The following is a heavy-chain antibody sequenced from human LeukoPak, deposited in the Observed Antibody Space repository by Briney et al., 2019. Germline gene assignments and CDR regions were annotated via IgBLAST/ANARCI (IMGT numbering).Heavy chain of an antibody. CDR1: GFTFNNYG. CDR3: AKKSGDHFHFDF. V-gene: IGHV3-23*01. Sequence: GGSLRLSRAASGFTFNNYGMGWVRQTPGKGLEWVATIGTSGANTYHADSVKGRFTISRDNSKSTLYLQMNSLRAEDTAVYHCAKKSGDHFHFDFWGQGTRVTVS. CDR2: IGTSGANT. D-gene: IGHD2-21*01. J-gene: IGHJ4*02.